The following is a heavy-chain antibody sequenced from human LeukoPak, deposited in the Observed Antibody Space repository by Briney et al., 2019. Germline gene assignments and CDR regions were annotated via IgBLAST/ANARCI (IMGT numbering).Heavy chain of an antibody. J-gene: IGHJ3*02. CDR1: GYTFTSYD. Sequence: ASVKVSCKASGYTFTSYDINWVRQATGQGLEWMGWMNPNSGNTGYAQKFQGRVTMTRNTSISTANMELSSLRSEDTAVYYCARGLYIAVGAFDIWGQGTMVTVSS. D-gene: IGHD5-12*01. CDR3: ARGLYIAVGAFDI. V-gene: IGHV1-8*01. CDR2: MNPNSGNT.